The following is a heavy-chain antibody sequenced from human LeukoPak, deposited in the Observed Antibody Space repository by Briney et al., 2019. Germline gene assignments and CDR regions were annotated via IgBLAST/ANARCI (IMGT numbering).Heavy chain of an antibody. CDR1: GGTFSSYA. CDR3: ARDLLRYFDWSGGGWFDP. CDR2: IIPIFGIA. J-gene: IGHJ5*02. Sequence: ASVKVSCKASGGTFSSYAISWVRQVPGQGLEWMGRIIPIFGIANYAQKFQGRVTITADKSTSTAYMELSSLRSEDTAVYYCARDLLRYFDWSGGGWFDPWGQGTLVTVSS. D-gene: IGHD3-9*01. V-gene: IGHV1-69*04.